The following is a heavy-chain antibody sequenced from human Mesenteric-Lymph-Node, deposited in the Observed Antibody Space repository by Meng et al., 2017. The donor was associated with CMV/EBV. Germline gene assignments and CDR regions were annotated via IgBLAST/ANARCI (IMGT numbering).Heavy chain of an antibody. CDR3: ARHRKGFGHMFGVEYYFDS. CDR1: GYTHATFATYC. J-gene: IGHJ4*02. CDR2: VCPDDSGT. V-gene: IGHV5-51*01. Sequence: GESLKISCEASGYTHATFATYCIAWVRQMPGKGLEWVGVVCPDDSGTTYSPSLQGQVTISVDRSITTAYLQWSDLKASDTATYYCARHRKGFGHMFGVEYYFDSWGQGSLVTVSS. D-gene: IGHD3-10*02.